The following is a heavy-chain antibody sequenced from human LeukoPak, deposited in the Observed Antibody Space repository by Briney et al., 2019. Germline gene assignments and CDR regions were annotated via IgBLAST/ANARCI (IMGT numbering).Heavy chain of an antibody. CDR1: GGSISSSSYF. Sequence: KSSETLSLTCTVSGGSISSSSYFWGWIRQPPGKGLEWIGSIYYSGSTYYNPSLKSRVTMSVDTSKNQFSLKLSSVTAADTAVYYCAGALRSGSYYKGTVWFDPWGQGTLVTVSS. CDR3: AGALRSGSYYKGTVWFDP. J-gene: IGHJ5*02. CDR2: IYYSGST. V-gene: IGHV4-39*07. D-gene: IGHD3-10*02.